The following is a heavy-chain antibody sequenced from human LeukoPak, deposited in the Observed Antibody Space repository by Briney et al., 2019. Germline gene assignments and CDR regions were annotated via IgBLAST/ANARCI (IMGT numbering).Heavy chain of an antibody. V-gene: IGHV3-74*01. CDR3: ARGINGDNGD. Sequence: GGAVTLSCAGCGFIFSSYWWHGVRQAGGKGLVWVSRINSDGSSTSYADSVKGRFTISRDNAKNTLYLQMNSLRAEDTAVYYCARGINGDNGDWGQGTLVTVSS. CDR1: GFIFSSYW. CDR2: INSDGSST. D-gene: IGHD4-23*01. J-gene: IGHJ4*02.